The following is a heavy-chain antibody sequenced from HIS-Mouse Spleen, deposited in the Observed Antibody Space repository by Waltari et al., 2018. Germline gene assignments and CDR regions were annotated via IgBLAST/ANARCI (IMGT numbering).Heavy chain of an antibody. V-gene: IGHV4-39*07. D-gene: IGHD6-13*01. CDR2: IYYSGGP. CDR3: AREIPYSSSWYDWYFDL. Sequence: QLQLQESGPGLVKPSETLSLTCTVSGGSISSSSYYWGWIRQPPGKGLEWIGCIYYSGGPYYNPALKSRVTRAVDTSKNQFSLKLSSVTAADTAVYYCAREIPYSSSWYDWYFDLWGRGTLVTVSS. J-gene: IGHJ2*01. CDR1: GGSISSSSYY.